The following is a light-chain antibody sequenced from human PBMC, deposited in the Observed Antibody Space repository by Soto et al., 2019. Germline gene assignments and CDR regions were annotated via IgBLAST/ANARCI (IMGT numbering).Light chain of an antibody. CDR1: QSVNNN. CDR2: GAS. V-gene: IGKV3-15*01. J-gene: IGKJ2*01. CDR3: QHYNNWPPDT. Sequence: EIRLTQSPASLSVSPGERATLSCRASQSVNNNLAWYQQKRGQAPRLILYGASTRATGIPGRVRGSGSGTEFTLTITSLQSEDFAVYFCQHYNNWPPDTFGQGTKLEIK.